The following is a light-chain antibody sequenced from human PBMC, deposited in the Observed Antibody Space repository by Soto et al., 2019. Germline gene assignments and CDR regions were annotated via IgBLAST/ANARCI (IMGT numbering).Light chain of an antibody. Sequence: QSVLTQPPSVSGAPGQRVTISCTGSSSNIGAGFDVHWYQQLPGTAPKLLIYANNNRPSGVPDRFSGSKSGTSASLAITGLQAEDEADYYCQSYYSSLSGLRVFGGGTKVTVL. J-gene: IGLJ2*01. CDR1: SSNIGAGFD. CDR3: QSYYSSLSGLRV. V-gene: IGLV1-40*01. CDR2: ANN.